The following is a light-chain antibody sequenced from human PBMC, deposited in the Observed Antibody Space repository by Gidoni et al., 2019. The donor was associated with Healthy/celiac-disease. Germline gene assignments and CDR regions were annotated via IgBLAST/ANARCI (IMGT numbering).Light chain of an antibody. V-gene: IGLV2-14*01. CDR1: SSDVGGYNY. Sequence: SALTQPPSLSGSPLHSITTSCTGPSSDVGGYNYVSWYQQHPGKAPKLMIYDVSNRPPGVSDRFAGSKSGNTAALTISGLQAEDEADDYCSSYTSSSTGVFGTGTKVTVL. J-gene: IGLJ1*01. CDR3: SSYTSSSTGV. CDR2: DVS.